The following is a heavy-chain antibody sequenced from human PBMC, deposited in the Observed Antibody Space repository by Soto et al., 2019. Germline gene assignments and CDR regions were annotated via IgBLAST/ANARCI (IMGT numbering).Heavy chain of an antibody. V-gene: IGHV4-34*01. Sequence: SETLSLTCAVYGGSFSGYYWSWIRQPPGKGLEWIGEINHSGSTNYNPSLKSRVTISVDTSKNQFSLKLSSVTAADTAVYYCARGMKQQPKHLYYFDYWGQGTLVTVSS. D-gene: IGHD6-13*01. CDR3: ARGMKQQPKHLYYFDY. J-gene: IGHJ4*02. CDR1: GGSFSGYY. CDR2: INHSGST.